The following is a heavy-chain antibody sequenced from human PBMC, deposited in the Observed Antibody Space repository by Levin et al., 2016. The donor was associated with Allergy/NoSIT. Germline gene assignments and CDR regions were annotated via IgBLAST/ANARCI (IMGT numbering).Heavy chain of an antibody. J-gene: IGHJ6*02. CDR1: GGSISSGGYY. CDR2: IYYSGST. Sequence: SETLSLTCTVSGGSISSGGYYWSWIRQHPGKGLEWIGYIYYSGSTYYNPSLKSRVTISVDTSKNQFSLKLSSVTAADTAVYYCAREEELAYGMDVWGQGTTVTVSS. V-gene: IGHV4-31*03. D-gene: IGHD1-7*01. CDR3: AREEELAYGMDV.